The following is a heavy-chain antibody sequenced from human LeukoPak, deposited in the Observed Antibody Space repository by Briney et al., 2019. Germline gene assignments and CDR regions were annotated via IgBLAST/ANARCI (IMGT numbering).Heavy chain of an antibody. D-gene: IGHD3-10*01. J-gene: IGHJ4*02. CDR3: VLLSLTPG. CDR1: GFTFSTYW. CDR2: ISSDGSNT. Sequence: GGSLRLSCAASGFTFSTYWMHWVRQVPGKGLGWVSRISSDGSNTNYADSVKGRFTISRDNAKNTLYLQMNSLRAEDTAIYYCVLLSLTPGWGQGTLVTVSS. V-gene: IGHV3-74*01.